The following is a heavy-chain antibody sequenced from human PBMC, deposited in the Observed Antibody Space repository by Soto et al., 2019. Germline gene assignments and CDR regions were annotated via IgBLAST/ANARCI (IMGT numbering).Heavy chain of an antibody. CDR1: GFTFSSYA. CDR3: AKGVSSSWYLADY. D-gene: IGHD6-13*01. CDR2: ISGSGGST. J-gene: IGHJ4*02. Sequence: EVQLLESGGGLVQPGGSLRLSCAASGFTFSSYAMSWVRQAPGKGLEWVSAISGSGGSTYYADSVKGRFTISRDNSKNTPYLQMNSLRAEDTAVYYCAKGVSSSWYLADYWGQGTLVTVSS. V-gene: IGHV3-23*01.